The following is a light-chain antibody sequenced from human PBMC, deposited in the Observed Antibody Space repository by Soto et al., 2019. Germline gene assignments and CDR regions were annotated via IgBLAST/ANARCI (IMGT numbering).Light chain of an antibody. CDR2: LAA. CDR1: QSLLHSNGYNY. V-gene: IGKV2-28*01. Sequence: DVVMTQSPLSLPVTLGQPSSISSSSSQSLLHSNGYNYLDWYLQKPGQSPQLLIYLAASRASGVPDRFSGGGSGTDFTLKIRRVGAEDVGVYYCMQSLQTPWTFGQGTKVDIK. CDR3: MQSLQTPWT. J-gene: IGKJ1*01.